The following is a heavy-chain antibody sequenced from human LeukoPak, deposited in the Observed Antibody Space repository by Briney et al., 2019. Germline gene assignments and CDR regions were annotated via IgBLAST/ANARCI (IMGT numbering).Heavy chain of an antibody. CDR2: IYTSGST. CDR1: GGSISSYY. CDR3: ARRAGSRLDY. J-gene: IGHJ4*02. V-gene: IGHV4-4*09. Sequence: SETLSLTCTVSGGSISSYYWSWIRQPPGKGLEWIGYIYTSGSTNYNPSLKSRVTISVDTSKNQFSLKLSSVTAADTAVYYCARRAGSRLDYWGQGTLVTVSS. D-gene: IGHD3-10*01.